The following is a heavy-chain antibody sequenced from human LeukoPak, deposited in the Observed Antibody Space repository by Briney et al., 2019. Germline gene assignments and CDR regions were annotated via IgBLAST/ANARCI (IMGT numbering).Heavy chain of an antibody. Sequence: GGSLRLSCAASGLTLSSYWMSWVRQAPGEGLEWVANIKEDGSEKYYVDSVKGRFTISRDNAKNSLYLQMNSLRAEDTAVYYCASPYIIVASGEYFQHWGQGTLVTVSS. D-gene: IGHD3-22*01. J-gene: IGHJ1*01. CDR3: ASPYIIVASGEYFQH. CDR2: IKEDGSEK. V-gene: IGHV3-7*01. CDR1: GLTLSSYW.